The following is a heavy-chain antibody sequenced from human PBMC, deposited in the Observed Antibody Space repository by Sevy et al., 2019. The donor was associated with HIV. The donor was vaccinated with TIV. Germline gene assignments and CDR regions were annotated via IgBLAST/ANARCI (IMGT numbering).Heavy chain of an antibody. CDR2: ISYDGSKK. CDR1: GFTFSSYG. CDR3: ARDFPLGGYNYGSDAFDI. J-gene: IGHJ3*02. D-gene: IGHD5-18*01. V-gene: IGHV3-30*03. Sequence: GGSLRLSCAASGFTFSSYGMHWVRQAPGKGLEWVTVISYDGSKKYYADSVKGRFTISRDNSKNTIYLQMNSLRPEDTAVYYCARDFPLGGYNYGSDAFDIWGQGTMVTVSS.